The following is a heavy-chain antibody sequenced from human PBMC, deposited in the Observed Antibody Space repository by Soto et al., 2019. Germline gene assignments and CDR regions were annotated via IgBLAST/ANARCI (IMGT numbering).Heavy chain of an antibody. J-gene: IGHJ6*02. D-gene: IGHD3-10*01. CDR2: IIPIFGTA. CDR3: ARWTHSRVEGRGGGNYYYGMDV. V-gene: IGHV1-69*13. Sequence: SVNVSCKASGGTFSSYAVSWVRQAPGQGLEWMGGIIPIFGTANYAQKFQGRVTITADESTSTAYMELSSLRSEDTAVYYCARWTHSRVEGRGGGNYYYGMDVWGQGTTVTVSS. CDR1: GGTFSSYA.